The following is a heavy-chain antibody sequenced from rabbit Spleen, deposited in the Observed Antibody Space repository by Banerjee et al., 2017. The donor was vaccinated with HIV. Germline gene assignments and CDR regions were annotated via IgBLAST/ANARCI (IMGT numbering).Heavy chain of an antibody. V-gene: IGHV1S45*01. Sequence: QEQLVESGGGLVRPEGSLKLSCTASGFSFSNKAVMCWVRQAPGKGLQWIACINAVTGKAVYATWAKGRFTISETSSTTVTLQMTSLTDADTATYFCARGGYGGHIYAMGLWGQGTLVTVS. CDR3: ARGGYGGHIYAMGL. CDR1: GFSFSNKAV. D-gene: IGHD4-2*01. CDR2: INAVTGKA. J-gene: IGHJ4*01.